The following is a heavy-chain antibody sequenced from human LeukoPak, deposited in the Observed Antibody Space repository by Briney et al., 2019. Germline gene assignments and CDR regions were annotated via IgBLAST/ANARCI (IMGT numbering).Heavy chain of an antibody. J-gene: IGHJ4*02. V-gene: IGHV3-9*01. CDR3: ARDRDSGDYTAAPGDY. Sequence: GGSLRLSCAASGFTFDDYAMHWVRQAPGKGLEWVSGISWNSGSIDYADSVKGRFTISRDNAKNSLYLQMNSLRDEDTAVYYCARDRDSGDYTAAPGDYWGQGTLVTVSS. CDR2: ISWNSGSI. D-gene: IGHD4-17*01. CDR1: GFTFDDYA.